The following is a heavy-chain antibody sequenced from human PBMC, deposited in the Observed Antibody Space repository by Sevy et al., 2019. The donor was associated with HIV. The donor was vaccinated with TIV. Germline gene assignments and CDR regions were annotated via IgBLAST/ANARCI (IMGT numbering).Heavy chain of an antibody. V-gene: IGHV4-30-4*01. CDR1: GGSISSGDYY. CDR3: ARDGYSYGYNYGMDV. CDR2: IYYSGGT. J-gene: IGHJ6*02. Sequence: SETLSLTCTVSGGSISSGDYYWSWIRQPPGKGLEWIGYIYYSGGTYYNPSLKSRVTISVDTSKNQFPLKLSSVTAADTAVYYCARDGYSYGYNYGMDVWGQGTTVTVSS. D-gene: IGHD5-18*01.